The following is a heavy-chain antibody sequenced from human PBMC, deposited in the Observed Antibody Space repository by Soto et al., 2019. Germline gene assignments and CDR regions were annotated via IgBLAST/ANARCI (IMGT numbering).Heavy chain of an antibody. J-gene: IGHJ4*02. V-gene: IGHV5-51*01. D-gene: IGHD6-19*01. CDR2: IYPGDSDT. Sequence: NHGESLKISCKGSGYSFTSYWIGWVRQMPGKGLERMGIIYPGDSDTRYSPSFQGQVTISADKSITTTYLQWSSLKASDTAIYYCARLFDTSGWYDYWGQGTLVTV. CDR3: ARLFDTSGWYDY. CDR1: GYSFTSYW.